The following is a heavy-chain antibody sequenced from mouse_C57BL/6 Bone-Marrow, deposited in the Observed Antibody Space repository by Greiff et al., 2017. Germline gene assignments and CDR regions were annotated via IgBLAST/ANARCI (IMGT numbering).Heavy chain of an antibody. J-gene: IGHJ3*01. Sequence: EVKLVESGGGLVKPGGSLKLSCAASGFTFSSYAMSWVRQTPEKRLEWVATISDGGSYTYYPDNVKGRFTISRDNAKNNLYLQMSHLKSEDTAMYYCARDPVPLYYSNWGFAYWGQGTLVTVSA. V-gene: IGHV5-4*01. CDR1: GFTFSSYA. D-gene: IGHD2-5*01. CDR2: ISDGGSYT. CDR3: ARDPVPLYYSNWGFAY.